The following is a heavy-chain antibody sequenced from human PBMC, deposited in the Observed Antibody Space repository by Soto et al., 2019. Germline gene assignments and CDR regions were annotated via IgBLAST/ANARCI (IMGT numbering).Heavy chain of an antibody. Sequence: ASVKVSCTASGYTFTIYAMHWVRQAPGQGLEWMGWISTYSGDTKYAQKFQGRVTMTTDTSTTTAYLELRSLRSDDTAGYYCARHHGPTTSENWFDPWGQGTLVTVSS. CDR2: ISTYSGDT. CDR1: GYTFTIYA. V-gene: IGHV1-18*01. CDR3: ARHHGPTTSENWFDP. D-gene: IGHD5-12*01. J-gene: IGHJ5*02.